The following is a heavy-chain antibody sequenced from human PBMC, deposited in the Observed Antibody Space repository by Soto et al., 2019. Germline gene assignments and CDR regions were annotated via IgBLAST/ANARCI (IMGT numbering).Heavy chain of an antibody. J-gene: IGHJ4*02. CDR2: IYYSGST. D-gene: IGHD6-13*01. CDR3: ARDIGRIAAAVYYFDH. V-gene: IGHV4-31*03. CDR1: GGSISSGGYY. Sequence: QVQLQESGPGLVKPSQTLSLTCTVSGGSISSGGYYWSWIRQHPGKGLEWIGYIYYSGSTYYNPSLETRDTLPEDTSKNLISLKMSSVLAANSAVYYGARDIGRIAAAVYYFDHWGQGTLVTVSS.